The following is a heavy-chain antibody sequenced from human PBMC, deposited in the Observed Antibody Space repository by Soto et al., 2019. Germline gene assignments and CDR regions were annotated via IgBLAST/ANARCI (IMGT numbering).Heavy chain of an antibody. CDR2: ISYDGSNK. CDR3: ARAGFNYYFDY. CDR1: GFTFSNYA. Sequence: GGSLRLSCAASGFTFSNYAMHWVRQAPGKGLEWVAVISYDGSNKYYADSMKGRLTISRDNSKNTVYLQLNSLRAEDTAVYFCARAGFNYYFDYWGLGTLVTVSS. J-gene: IGHJ4*02. V-gene: IGHV3-30-3*01.